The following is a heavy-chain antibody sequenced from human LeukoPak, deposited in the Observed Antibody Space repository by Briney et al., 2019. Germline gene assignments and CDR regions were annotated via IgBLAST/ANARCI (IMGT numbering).Heavy chain of an antibody. CDR2: IYYSGST. CDR1: GGSISSYY. V-gene: IGHV4-59*01. J-gene: IGHJ6*03. D-gene: IGHD6-13*01. CDR3: ASVPGIAAARGYYYMDV. Sequence: SETLSLTCTVSGGSISSYYWSWIRQPPGKGLEWIGYIYYSGSTNYNPSLKSRVTISVDTSKNQFSLKLSSVTAADTAVYYCASVPGIAAARGYYYMDVWGKGTTVTVSS.